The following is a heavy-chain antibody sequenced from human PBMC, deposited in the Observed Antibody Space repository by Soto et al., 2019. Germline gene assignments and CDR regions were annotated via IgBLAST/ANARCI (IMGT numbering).Heavy chain of an antibody. V-gene: IGHV3-23*01. J-gene: IGHJ4*02. D-gene: IGHD1-26*01. Sequence: VHLLESGGALVQPGGSLRLSCVASGFTFRSYHMSWVRQAPGKGLEWVSGISDSGARTDYADSVKGRFTVSRDNSKNTLYLQMNALRSEDTAIYFCAKRELDHNWGQGTLVTASS. CDR1: GFTFRSYH. CDR3: AKRELDHN. CDR2: ISDSGART.